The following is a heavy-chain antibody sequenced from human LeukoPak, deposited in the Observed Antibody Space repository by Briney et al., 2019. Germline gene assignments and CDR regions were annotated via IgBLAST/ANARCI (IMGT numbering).Heavy chain of an antibody. CDR3: ARELAISGGTFDI. CDR1: GVSISGFY. Sequence: SETLSLTCTVSGVSISGFYWSWIRQPPGKGLEWIGYMYYSGSTNYNPSLKSRGTISGDTSKNQFSLKLSSVTAADTAVYYRARELAISGGTFDIWGQGTMVTVSS. V-gene: IGHV4-59*01. D-gene: IGHD3-10*01. J-gene: IGHJ3*02. CDR2: MYYSGST.